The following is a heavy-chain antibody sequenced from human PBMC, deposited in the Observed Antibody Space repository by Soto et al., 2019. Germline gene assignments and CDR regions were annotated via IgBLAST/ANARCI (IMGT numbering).Heavy chain of an antibody. Sequence: QVQLVQSGAEVKKPGSSVKVSCKPSGTTFDSFTFAWVRQAPGQGLEWLGGFVPMFGSASIAQRFRGRVRITAGASTGTGSVEMSDLRSDDSAIYYCSREEDTTGHYSWFDPWGPGTLVTVSS. CDR2: FVPMFGSA. J-gene: IGHJ5*02. V-gene: IGHV1-69*01. D-gene: IGHD2-8*02. CDR3: SREEDTTGHYSWFDP. CDR1: GTTFDSFT.